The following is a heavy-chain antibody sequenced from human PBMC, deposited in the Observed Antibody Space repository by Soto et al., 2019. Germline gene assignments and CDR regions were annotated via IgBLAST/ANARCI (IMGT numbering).Heavy chain of an antibody. Sequence: GGSLRLSCAASGFSFSISPVHWVRQAPGKGPEWVALISYDGTNKFYADSVKGRFTISRDNSKSTLYLQVDSLRPEDAAVYYCARDPKTSGGQHWAFNYFDSWGQGTLVTVSS. D-gene: IGHD7-27*01. CDR1: GFSFSISP. J-gene: IGHJ4*02. CDR2: ISYDGTNK. CDR3: ARDPKTSGGQHWAFNYFDS. V-gene: IGHV3-30-3*01.